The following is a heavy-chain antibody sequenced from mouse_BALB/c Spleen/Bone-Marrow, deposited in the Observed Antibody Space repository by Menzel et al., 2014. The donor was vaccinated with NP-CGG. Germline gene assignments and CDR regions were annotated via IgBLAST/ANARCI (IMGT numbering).Heavy chain of an antibody. D-gene: IGHD1-1*01. CDR3: ARDGYGSSD. CDR2: ISSGGSYT. J-gene: IGHJ3*01. CDR1: GFTFSTYA. V-gene: IGHV5-9-4*01. Sequence: EVMLVESGGVLVKPGGSLKLSCAAYGFTFSTYAMSWVRQSPEKRLEWVAEISSGGSYTYYPDTVTGRFAISRDNAKNTLYLEMSSLRSEDTAMYYCARDGYGSSDWGQGTLVTVSA.